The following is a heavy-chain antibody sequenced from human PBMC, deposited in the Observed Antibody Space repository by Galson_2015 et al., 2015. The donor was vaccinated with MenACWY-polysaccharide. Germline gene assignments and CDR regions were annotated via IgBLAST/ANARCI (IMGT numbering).Heavy chain of an antibody. D-gene: IGHD4/OR15-4a*01. CDR2: ISGSSSTI. Sequence: SLRLSCAASGFTFSSYDMTWVRQAPGRGLEWVSYISGSSSTIYYADSVKGGITTSRDNAKNSLYLHMNGLRDKDTAVYYCSRCYGAGISYMWGQGALVTVSS. J-gene: IGHJ4*02. CDR3: SRCYGAGISYM. V-gene: IGHV3-48*02. CDR1: GFTFSSYD.